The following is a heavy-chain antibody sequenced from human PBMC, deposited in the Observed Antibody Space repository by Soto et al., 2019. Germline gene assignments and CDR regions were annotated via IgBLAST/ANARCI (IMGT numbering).Heavy chain of an antibody. J-gene: IGHJ6*03. V-gene: IGHV1-3*01. D-gene: IGHD2-15*01. CDR1: GYTFTSYA. Sequence: ASVKVSCKASGYTFTSYAMHWVRQAPGQRLEWMGWINAGNGNTKYSQKFQGRVTITRDTSASTAYMELSSLRSEDTAVYYCARVYCSGGSCYRGDYYYMDVWGKGTTVTVSS. CDR3: ARVYCSGGSCYRGDYYYMDV. CDR2: INAGNGNT.